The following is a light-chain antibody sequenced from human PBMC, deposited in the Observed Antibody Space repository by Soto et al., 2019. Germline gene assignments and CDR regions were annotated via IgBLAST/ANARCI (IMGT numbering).Light chain of an antibody. Sequence: EIVLTQSPATLSLSPGERATLSCRASQSVDSYLAWYQQKPGQAPRLLIYDASNRATGTPARFSGSGSGTDFTLTISSLVPEDFAVYYCQQRSNWPPWTLGQGTNVEIK. V-gene: IGKV3-11*01. J-gene: IGKJ1*01. CDR1: QSVDSY. CDR2: DAS. CDR3: QQRSNWPPWT.